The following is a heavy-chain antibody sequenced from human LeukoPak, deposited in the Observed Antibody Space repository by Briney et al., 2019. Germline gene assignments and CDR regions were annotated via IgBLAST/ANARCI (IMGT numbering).Heavy chain of an antibody. D-gene: IGHD2-15*01. V-gene: IGHV4-30-4*01. CDR3: ARGYIVVVVAATNNWFDP. CDR2: IYYSGST. J-gene: IGHJ5*02. CDR1: GGSISSGDYY. Sequence: PSQTLSLTCTVSGGSISSGDYYWSWIRQPPGKGLEWIGYIYYSGSTYYNPSLKSRVTISVDTSKNQFSLKLSSVTAADTAVYYCARGYIVVVVAATNNWFDPWGQGTLVTVSS.